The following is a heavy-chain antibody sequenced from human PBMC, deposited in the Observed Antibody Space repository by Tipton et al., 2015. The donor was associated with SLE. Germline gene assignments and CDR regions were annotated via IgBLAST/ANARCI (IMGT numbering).Heavy chain of an antibody. CDR3: ARGAGGTARYFDY. J-gene: IGHJ4*02. CDR2: ISSSGSTI. D-gene: IGHD3-16*01. V-gene: IGHV3-48*03. CDR1: GFTFSSYE. Sequence: GSLRLSCAASGFTFSSYEMNWVRQAPGKGLEWVSYISSSGSTIYYADSVKGRFTIPRDNAKNSLYLQMNSLRAEDTAVYYCARGAGGTARYFDYWGQGTLVTVSS.